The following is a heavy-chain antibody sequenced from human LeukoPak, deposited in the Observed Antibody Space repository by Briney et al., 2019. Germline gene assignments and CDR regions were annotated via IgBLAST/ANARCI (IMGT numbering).Heavy chain of an antibody. CDR3: AGSYYNVFDY. D-gene: IGHD3-10*01. Sequence: GGSLRLSCAASGFTFSNYGMHWVRLAPGKGLEWVALIWYDGSNKYYADSVKGRFTISRDNSKNTLYLQMNSLRAEDTAVYYCAGSYYNVFDYWGRGTLVTVSS. J-gene: IGHJ4*02. V-gene: IGHV3-33*01. CDR2: IWYDGSNK. CDR1: GFTFSNYG.